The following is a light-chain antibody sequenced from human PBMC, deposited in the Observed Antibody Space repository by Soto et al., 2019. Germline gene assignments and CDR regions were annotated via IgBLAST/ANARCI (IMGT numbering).Light chain of an antibody. J-gene: IGKJ1*01. Sequence: EIVMTQSPATLSVSPGERATLSCRASQSVSSNLAWYQQTPGQAPRLLIYGASTRATGIPARFSGSGSGTELTLTISSLQSEDFAVYYCQQYNNWPRWTFGQGTKV. V-gene: IGKV3-15*01. CDR1: QSVSSN. CDR2: GAS. CDR3: QQYNNWPRWT.